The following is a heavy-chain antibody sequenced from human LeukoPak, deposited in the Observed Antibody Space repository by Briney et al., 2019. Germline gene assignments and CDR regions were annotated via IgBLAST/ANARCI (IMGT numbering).Heavy chain of an antibody. CDR2: MNPNSGNT. CDR1: GYTFTTYD. J-gene: IGHJ4*02. Sequence: VASVKVSCKASGYTFTTYDINWVRRATGQGLEWMGWMNPNSGNTGYAQKFQGRVTMTRNTSISTAHMDLSSLRSEDTAIYYCARGWTTMIGDYWGQGTLVTVSS. CDR3: ARGWTTMIGDY. D-gene: IGHD3-22*01. V-gene: IGHV1-8*01.